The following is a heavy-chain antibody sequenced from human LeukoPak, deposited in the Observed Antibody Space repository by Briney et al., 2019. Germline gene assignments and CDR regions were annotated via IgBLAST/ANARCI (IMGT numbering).Heavy chain of an antibody. CDR2: INGDGGSI. D-gene: IGHD6-19*01. CDR1: GFTFSSYW. J-gene: IGHJ3*02. CDR3: VRGSSGWGAFDI. Sequence: GGSLRLSCAASGFTFSSYWMHWVRQAPGKGLAWVSRINGDGGSINYADSVKGRFTISRDNAQNTLYLQMNSLRAEDTAVYYCVRGSSGWGAFDIWGQGTMVTVSS. V-gene: IGHV3-74*01.